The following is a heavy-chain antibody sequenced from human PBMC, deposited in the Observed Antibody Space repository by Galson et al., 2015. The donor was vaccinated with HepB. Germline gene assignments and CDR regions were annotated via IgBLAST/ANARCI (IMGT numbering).Heavy chain of an antibody. D-gene: IGHD6-6*01. V-gene: IGHV3-7*03. Sequence: SLRLSCAASGFTFSTYWMTWVRQAPGKGLEWVANIKEDGSEEYYVDSVEGRFTISRDNARKSLYLQMNSLRADDTAVYYCATSSIGARPFYYYHNGMDVWGQRTTVTVSS. J-gene: IGHJ6*02. CDR1: GFTFSTYW. CDR2: IKEDGSEE. CDR3: ATSSIGARPFYYYHNGMDV.